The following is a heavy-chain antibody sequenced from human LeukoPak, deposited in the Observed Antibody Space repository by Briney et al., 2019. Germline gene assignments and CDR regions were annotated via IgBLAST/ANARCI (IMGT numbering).Heavy chain of an antibody. CDR3: ARANRGYYDSSGYSPWFDP. D-gene: IGHD3-22*01. Sequence: SETLSLTCTVSGGSISSHYWSWIRKPPGKGLEWIGYIYYSGSTNYNPSLKSRVTISVDTSKNQFSLKLGSVTAADTAVYYCARANRGYYDSSGYSPWFDPWGQGTLVTVSS. J-gene: IGHJ5*02. CDR1: GGSISSHY. V-gene: IGHV4-59*11. CDR2: IYYSGST.